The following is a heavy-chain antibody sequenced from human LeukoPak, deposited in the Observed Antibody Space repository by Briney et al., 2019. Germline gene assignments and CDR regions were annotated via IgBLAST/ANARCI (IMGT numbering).Heavy chain of an antibody. CDR1: GFTFSSYS. CDR3: ARSPRSSFDY. J-gene: IGHJ4*02. Sequence: GALRLSCAASGFTFSSYSMNWVRQAPGKGLEWVSYISSSSSTIYYADSVQGRFTISRDNAKNSLYLQMNSLRAEDTAVYYCARSPRSSFDYWGQGTLVTVPS. V-gene: IGHV3-48*04. CDR2: ISSSSSTI.